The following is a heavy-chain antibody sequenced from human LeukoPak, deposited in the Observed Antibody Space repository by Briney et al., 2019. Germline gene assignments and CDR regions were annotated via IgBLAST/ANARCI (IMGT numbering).Heavy chain of an antibody. D-gene: IGHD2-15*01. Sequence: GASVKVSCKASGYTFTGYYMHWVRQAPGQGLEWMGRINPNSGGTNYAQKFQGRVTMTRDTSISTAYMELSKLRSDDTAVYYCAKDKEGEVSGVFDIGGKGKMVPVSS. CDR1: GYTFTGYY. J-gene: IGHJ3*02. V-gene: IGHV1-2*06. CDR3: AKDKEGEVSGVFDI. CDR2: INPNSGGT.